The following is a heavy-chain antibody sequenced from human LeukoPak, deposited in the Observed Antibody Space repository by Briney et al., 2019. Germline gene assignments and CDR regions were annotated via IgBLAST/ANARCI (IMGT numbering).Heavy chain of an antibody. CDR2: IYYSGST. D-gene: IGHD2-2*01. CDR3: ARVRHYCSSTSCSNDAFDI. Sequence: SETLSLTCAVYGGSFSGYYWSWIRQPPGKGLEWIGYIYYSGSTYYNPSLKSRVTISVDTSKNQFSLKLSSVTAADTAVYYCARVRHYCSSTSCSNDAFDIWGQGTMVTVSS. CDR1: GGSFSGYY. V-gene: IGHV4-34*09. J-gene: IGHJ3*02.